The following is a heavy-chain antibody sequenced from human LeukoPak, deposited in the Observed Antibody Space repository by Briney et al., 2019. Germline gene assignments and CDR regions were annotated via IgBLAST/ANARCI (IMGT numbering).Heavy chain of an antibody. CDR3: ARDRGRATWFDP. D-gene: IGHD3-10*01. J-gene: IGHJ5*02. CDR2: IYYSGST. V-gene: IGHV4-59*01. Sequence: SEPLSLTCTVSGGSITSYYWHWIRQPPGKGLEWIGYIYYSGSTNYNPSLKSRVTISVDTSRKQFSLKLHSVSAADTAVYYCARDRGRATWFDPWGQGTVVTVSS. CDR1: GGSITSYY.